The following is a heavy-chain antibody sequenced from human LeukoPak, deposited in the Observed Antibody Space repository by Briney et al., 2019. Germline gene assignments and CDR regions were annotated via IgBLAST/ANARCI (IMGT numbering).Heavy chain of an antibody. CDR1: GFTFSSYS. V-gene: IGHV3-48*02. D-gene: IGHD1-26*01. J-gene: IGHJ4*02. Sequence: GRSLSLSCAASGFTFSSYSMNWVGQARGKGLKWISYISSSSSTIYYADSVKGRFTISRDNAKNSLYLQMNSLRDEDTAVYYCARGPVGTSTIDYWGQGTLVSVSS. CDR3: ARGPVGTSTIDY. CDR2: ISSSSSTI.